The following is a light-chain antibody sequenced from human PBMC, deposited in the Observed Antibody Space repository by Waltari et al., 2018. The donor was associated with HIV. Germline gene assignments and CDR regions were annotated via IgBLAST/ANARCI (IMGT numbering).Light chain of an antibody. CDR3: LQYDDWPREFT. J-gene: IGKJ3*01. CDR2: GAF. V-gene: IGKV3-15*01. Sequence: TVMTQSPATLSVSPGERATLSWRASHSVSNNLAWYQQTPSQAPWLLISGAFSRATGIAARFSGSGSGTEFTLTISSGQSEDFAVYYCLQYDDWPREFTFGPGTKVDVK. CDR1: HSVSNN.